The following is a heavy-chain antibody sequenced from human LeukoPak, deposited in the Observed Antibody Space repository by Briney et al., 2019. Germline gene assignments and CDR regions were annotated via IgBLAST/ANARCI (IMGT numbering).Heavy chain of an antibody. V-gene: IGHV4-39*01. D-gene: IGHD2-2*01. CDR3: ARQFGVVVPAAIPSWDY. CDR1: GGSISSSSYY. Sequence: SETLSLTCTVSGGSISSSSYYWGWIRQPPGKGLEWIGSIYYSGSTYYNPSLKSRVTISVDTSKNQFSLKLSSVTAADTAVYYCARQFGVVVPAAIPSWDYWGQGTLVTVSS. CDR2: IYYSGST. J-gene: IGHJ4*02.